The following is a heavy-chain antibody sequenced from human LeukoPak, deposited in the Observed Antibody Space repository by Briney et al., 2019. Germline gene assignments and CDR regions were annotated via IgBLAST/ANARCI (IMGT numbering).Heavy chain of an antibody. Sequence: GGSLRPSCAASGFTFSSYSMNWVRQAPGKGLEWVASISSSGNYIYYADSVKGRFTISRDNAKNSLYLQMNSLRAEDTAVCYCARGEIAARNFNYWGQGTLVTVSS. CDR2: ISSSGNYI. CDR3: ARGEIAARNFNY. V-gene: IGHV3-21*01. J-gene: IGHJ4*02. D-gene: IGHD6-6*01. CDR1: GFTFSSYS.